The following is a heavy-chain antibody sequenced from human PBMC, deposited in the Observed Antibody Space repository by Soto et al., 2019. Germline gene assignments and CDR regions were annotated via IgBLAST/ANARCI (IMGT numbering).Heavy chain of an antibody. V-gene: IGHV3-30*18. D-gene: IGHD3-10*01. CDR2: ISYDGSNK. CDR1: GFTFSSYG. J-gene: IGHJ6*02. Sequence: QVQLVESGGGVVQPGRSLRLSCAASGFTFSSYGMHWVRQAPGKGLEWVAVISYDGSNKYYADSVKGRFTISRDNSKNTLYLEMSSLRAEDMAVYYCAKDLGYGSGIGSGMDVWGQGTTVTVSS. CDR3: AKDLGYGSGIGSGMDV.